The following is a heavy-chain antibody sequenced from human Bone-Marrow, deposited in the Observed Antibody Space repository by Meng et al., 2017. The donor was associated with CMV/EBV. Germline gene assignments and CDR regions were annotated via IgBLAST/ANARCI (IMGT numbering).Heavy chain of an antibody. D-gene: IGHD3-10*01. CDR3: AKSLAMVRGVIGVDY. J-gene: IGHJ4*01. CDR1: GFTFGSYA. Sequence: SLLIACAAPGFTFGSYAMHWVRQAPGKGLEWVAVISYDGSNKYYADSVKGRFTISRDNSKNTLYLQMNSLRAEDTAVYYCAKSLAMVRGVIGVDYWGQGALVTVSS. CDR2: ISYDGSNK. V-gene: IGHV3-30*04.